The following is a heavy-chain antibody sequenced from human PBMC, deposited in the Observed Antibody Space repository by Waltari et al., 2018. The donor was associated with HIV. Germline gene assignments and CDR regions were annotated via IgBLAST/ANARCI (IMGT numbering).Heavy chain of an antibody. V-gene: IGHV3-23*01. D-gene: IGHD3-22*01. Sequence: EVQLLESGGGLVQPGGSLRLSCEASGFTFSSYALSWVRQAPGKGLEWGSAISGSGGSTYYADSVKGRFTISRDNSKNTLYLQMNSLRAEDTAVYYCAKSPRGSGYYFDYWGQEPWSPSPQ. CDR3: AKSPRGSGYYFDY. J-gene: IGHJ4*01. CDR1: GFTFSSYA. CDR2: ISGSGGST.